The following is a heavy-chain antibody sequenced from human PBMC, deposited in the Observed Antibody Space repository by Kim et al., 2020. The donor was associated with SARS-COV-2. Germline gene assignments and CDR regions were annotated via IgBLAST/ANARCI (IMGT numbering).Heavy chain of an antibody. V-gene: IGHV4-39*01. J-gene: IGHJ3*02. CDR2: IYYSGST. Sequence: SETLSLTCTVSGGSISSSSYYWGWIRQPPGKGLEWIGSIYYSGSTYYNPSLKSRVTISADTSKNQFSLKLSSVTAADTAVYYCARPLPLDYYCTNGVCRDAFDIWGQGTMVTVSS. CDR3: ARPLPLDYYCTNGVCRDAFDI. D-gene: IGHD2-8*01. CDR1: GGSISSSSYY.